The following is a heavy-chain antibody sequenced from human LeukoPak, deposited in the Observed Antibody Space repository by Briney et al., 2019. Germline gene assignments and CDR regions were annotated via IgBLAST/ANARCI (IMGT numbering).Heavy chain of an antibody. CDR3: ARDNSVGDIAWWFDP. J-gene: IGHJ5*02. CDR1: GYTFINNW. D-gene: IGHD3-10*01. Sequence: GASVKVSCKASGYTFINNWMHWVRQAPGQGLEWIGLINPTGTGTLYAQKFQGRVTMTRNMSTSTDYMELSNLRSEDTAVYYCARDNSVGDIAWWFDPWGQGTLVTVSS. CDR2: INPTGTGT. V-gene: IGHV1-46*01.